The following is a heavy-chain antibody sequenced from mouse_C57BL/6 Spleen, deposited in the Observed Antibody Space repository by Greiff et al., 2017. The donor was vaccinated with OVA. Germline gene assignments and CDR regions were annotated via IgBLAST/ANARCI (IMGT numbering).Heavy chain of an antibody. CDR3: ARWSLDYFDY. CDR1: GYTFTDYY. J-gene: IGHJ2*01. Sequence: EVQLQQSGPELVKPGASVKISCKASGYTFTDYYMNWVKQSHGKSLEWIGDINPNNGGTSYNQKFKGKATLTVDKSSSTAYMELRSLTSEDSAVYYCARWSLDYFDYWGQGTTLTVSS. V-gene: IGHV1-26*01. CDR2: INPNNGGT.